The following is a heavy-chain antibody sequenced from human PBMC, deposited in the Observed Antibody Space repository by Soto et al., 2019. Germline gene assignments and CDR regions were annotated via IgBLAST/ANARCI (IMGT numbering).Heavy chain of an antibody. V-gene: IGHV4-59*01. CDR2: IYYSGST. J-gene: IGHJ5*02. D-gene: IGHD2-15*01. CDR3: ARDYCSGGSCYRDWFDP. Sequence: SETLSLTCTVSGGSISSYYWSWIRQPPGKGLEWIGYIYYSGSTNYNPSLKSRVTISVDTSKNQFSLKLSSVTAADTAVYYCARDYCSGGSCYRDWFDPWGQGTLVTVSS. CDR1: GGSISSYY.